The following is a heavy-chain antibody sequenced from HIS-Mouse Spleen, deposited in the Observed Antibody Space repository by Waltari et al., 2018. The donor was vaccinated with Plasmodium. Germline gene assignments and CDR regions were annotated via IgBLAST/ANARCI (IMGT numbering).Heavy chain of an antibody. D-gene: IGHD2-15*01. V-gene: IGHV1-2*02. CDR3: ARVYCSGGSCQRGDAFDI. CDR1: GYTFTGYY. J-gene: IGHJ3*02. Sequence: QVQLVQSGAEVKKPGASVKVSCKASGYTFTGYYMHWVRQAPGQGLEWMGWINPNSGGTNYAQKFQGRVTMTRDTSISTAYMELSRLRSDDTAVYYCARVYCSGGSCQRGDAFDIWGQGTMVTVSS. CDR2: INPNSGGT.